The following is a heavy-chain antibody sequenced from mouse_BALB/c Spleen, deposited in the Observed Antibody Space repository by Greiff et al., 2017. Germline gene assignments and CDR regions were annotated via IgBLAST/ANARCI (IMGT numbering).Heavy chain of an antibody. CDR2: ISSGSSTI. CDR1: GFTFSSFG. J-gene: IGHJ2*01. Sequence: EVHLVESGGGLVQPGGSRKLSCAASGFTFSSFGMHWVRQAPEKGLEWVAYISSGSSTIYYADTVKGRFTISRDNPKNTLFLQMTSLRSEDTAMYYCARGVPYFDYWGQGTTLTVSS. V-gene: IGHV5-17*02. CDR3: ARGVPYFDY.